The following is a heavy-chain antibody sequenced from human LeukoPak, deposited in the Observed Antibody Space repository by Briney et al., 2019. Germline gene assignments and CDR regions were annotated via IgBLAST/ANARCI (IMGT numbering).Heavy chain of an antibody. CDR3: ARGRDERTVTTLPDY. CDR2: IIPIFGTA. D-gene: IGHD4-17*01. V-gene: IGHV1-69*13. CDR1: GGTFSSYA. Sequence: RASVKVSCKASGGTFSSYAISWVRQAPGQGLEWVGGIIPIFGTANYAQKFQGRVTITADESTSTAYMELSSLRSEDTAVYYCARGRDERTVTTLPDYWGQGTLVTASS. J-gene: IGHJ4*02.